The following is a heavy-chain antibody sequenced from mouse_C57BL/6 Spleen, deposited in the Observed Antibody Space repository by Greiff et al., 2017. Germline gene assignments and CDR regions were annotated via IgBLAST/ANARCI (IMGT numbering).Heavy chain of an antibody. CDR3: ARHRDLGDLDY. CDR2: ISSGGSYT. D-gene: IGHD3-3*01. CDR1: GFTFSSYG. V-gene: IGHV5-6*02. J-gene: IGHJ2*01. Sequence: DVKLVESGGDLVKPGGSLKLSCAASGFTFSSYGMSWVRQTPDKRLEWVATISSGGSYTYYPDSVKGRFTISRDNAKNTLYLQMSSLKSEDTAMYYCARHRDLGDLDYWGQGTTLTVSS.